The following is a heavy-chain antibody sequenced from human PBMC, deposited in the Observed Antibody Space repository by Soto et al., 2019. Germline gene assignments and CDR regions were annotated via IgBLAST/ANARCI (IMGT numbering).Heavy chain of an antibody. D-gene: IGHD1-1*01. CDR3: ARPRTTATTKGYDY. J-gene: IGHJ4*02. Sequence: QVQLVQSGAEVKKPGSSVRVSCKASGGTFSNYPIGWVRQAPGQGLEWMRVIIPIFGTTNYAQRFQGRVTISADESTSTAYMELSSLRYEDTAVYFCARPRTTATTKGYDYWGQGTLVTVSS. CDR1: GGTFSNYP. CDR2: IIPIFGTT. V-gene: IGHV1-69*01.